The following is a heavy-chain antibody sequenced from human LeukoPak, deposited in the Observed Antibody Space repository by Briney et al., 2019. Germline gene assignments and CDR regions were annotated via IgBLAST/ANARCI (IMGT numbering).Heavy chain of an antibody. J-gene: IGHJ3*02. CDR2: ISYDGSNK. CDR3: ARGRIQLWSTGAFDI. CDR1: GFTFSTYD. Sequence: GGSLRLSCAASGFTFSTYDIHWVRQAPGKGLEWVAVISYDGSNKYYADSVKGRFTISRDNSKNTLYLQMNSLRAEDTAVYYCARGRIQLWSTGAFDIWGQGTMVTVSS. V-gene: IGHV3-30*19. D-gene: IGHD5-18*01.